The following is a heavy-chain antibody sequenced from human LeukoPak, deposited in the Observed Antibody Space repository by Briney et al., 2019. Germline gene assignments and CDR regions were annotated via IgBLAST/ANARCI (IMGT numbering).Heavy chain of an antibody. D-gene: IGHD2-2*01. CDR3: ATQPAAADVDY. V-gene: IGHV3-7*03. Sequence: GGSLRLSCAASGFTFSSYWMSWVRQAQGKGLEWVANIKQDGNAKYYVDSVKGRFTISRDNAKNSLYLQMNSLRAEDTAVYYCATQPAAADVDYWGQGTLVTVSS. J-gene: IGHJ4*02. CDR1: GFTFSSYW. CDR2: IKQDGNAK.